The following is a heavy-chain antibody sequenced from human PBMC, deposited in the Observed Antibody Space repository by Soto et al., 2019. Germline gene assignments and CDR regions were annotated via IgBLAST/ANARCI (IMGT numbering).Heavy chain of an antibody. V-gene: IGHV4-4*02. D-gene: IGHD3-22*01. CDR1: VLCISNDNW. CDR3: ARLVYDSRLNHLYFDY. J-gene: IGHJ4*02. Sequence: PADTLCNILDLSVLCISNDNWWSWYRQSPEKGLEWIGEVYNDGSLNYHPCLERRVTISVDRSKNQFSLRLSSVTAADTAKYYCARLVYDSRLNHLYFDYWGPGILVTVSS. CDR2: VYNDGSL.